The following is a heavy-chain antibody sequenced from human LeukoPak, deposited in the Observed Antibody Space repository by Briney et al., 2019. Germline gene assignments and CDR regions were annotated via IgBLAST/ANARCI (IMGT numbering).Heavy chain of an antibody. CDR3: ARGHTAAMVFCDY. V-gene: IGHV3-30*04. Sequence: GGSLRLSCAASGFTFSSYAIHWVRQAPGKGLEWVAVISYDGSNEFYADSMKGRFTISRDNSKNTLYLQMSSLRAEDTAVYYCARGHTAAMVFCDYWGQGTLVTVSS. J-gene: IGHJ4*02. CDR1: GFTFSSYA. D-gene: IGHD5-18*01. CDR2: ISYDGSNE.